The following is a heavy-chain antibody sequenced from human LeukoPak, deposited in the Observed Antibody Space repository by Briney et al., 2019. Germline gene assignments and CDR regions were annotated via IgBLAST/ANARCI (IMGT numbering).Heavy chain of an antibody. D-gene: IGHD3-22*01. V-gene: IGHV4-30-4*01. CDR3: ARGGYYDSSGYLWYFDL. CDR2: IYYSGST. Sequence: PSETLSLTCTVSGGSISSGDYYWSWLRQPPGTGLEWIGYIYYSGSTYYNPSLKSRVTISVDTSKNQFSLKLSSVTAADTAVYYCARGGYYDSSGYLWYFDLWGRGTLVTVSS. J-gene: IGHJ2*01. CDR1: GGSISSGDYY.